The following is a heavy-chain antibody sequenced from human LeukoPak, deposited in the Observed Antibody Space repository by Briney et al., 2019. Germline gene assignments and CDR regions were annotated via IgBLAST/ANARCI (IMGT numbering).Heavy chain of an antibody. Sequence: NPSETLSLTCTVSGGSISSYYWSWIRQPAGKGLEWIGRIYTSGSTNYNPSLKSRVTMSVDTSKNQFSLKLSSVTAADTAVYYCARDRGDYEDYYYGMDVWGQGTTVTVSS. CDR2: IYTSGST. CDR3: ARDRGDYEDYYYGMDV. D-gene: IGHD4-17*01. V-gene: IGHV4-4*07. CDR1: GGSISSYY. J-gene: IGHJ6*02.